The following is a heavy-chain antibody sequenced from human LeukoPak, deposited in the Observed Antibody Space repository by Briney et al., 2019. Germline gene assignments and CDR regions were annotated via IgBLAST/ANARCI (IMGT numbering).Heavy chain of an antibody. J-gene: IGHJ6*03. Sequence: SETLSLTCGVSGGSFSDYFCTWIRQPPGKGLEWIGEINHVGITNYNPSLKSRVTMSVDSSKKQFSLNLTSVTAADTAVYSCARGRVLFDYYIDVWGKGTTVTVSS. CDR3: ARGRVLFDYYIDV. V-gene: IGHV4-34*01. CDR1: GGSFSDYF. D-gene: IGHD3-3*01. CDR2: INHVGIT.